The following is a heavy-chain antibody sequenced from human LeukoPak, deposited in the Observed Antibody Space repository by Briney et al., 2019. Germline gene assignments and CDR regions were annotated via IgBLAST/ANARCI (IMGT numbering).Heavy chain of an antibody. CDR3: ARERRDYYDNSGAFDY. V-gene: IGHV3-72*01. D-gene: IGHD3-22*01. CDR1: GFTFGDHY. CDR2: TRNKANRYTT. J-gene: IGHJ4*02. Sequence: PGGSLKLSCAASGFTFGDHYIDWVRQAPGEGLEWVGRTRNKANRYTTEYAASVKGRFTISRDDSENSLYLQMNSLKTEDTAVYYCARERRDYYDNSGAFDYWGQGTLVTVSS.